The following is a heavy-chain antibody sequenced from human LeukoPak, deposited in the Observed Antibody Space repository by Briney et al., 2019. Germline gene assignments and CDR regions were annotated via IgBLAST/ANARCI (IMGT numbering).Heavy chain of an antibody. Sequence: GGSLRLSCAASGFTFSSYSMNWVRQAPGKGLEWVSYISSSSSTIYYADSVKGRFTISRDNAKNSLYLQIHSLRAGDTAVYYCAREAVGIGFGSFDIWGQGTMVTVSS. J-gene: IGHJ3*02. CDR2: ISSSSSTI. CDR1: GFTFSSYS. D-gene: IGHD3-10*01. V-gene: IGHV3-48*01. CDR3: AREAVGIGFGSFDI.